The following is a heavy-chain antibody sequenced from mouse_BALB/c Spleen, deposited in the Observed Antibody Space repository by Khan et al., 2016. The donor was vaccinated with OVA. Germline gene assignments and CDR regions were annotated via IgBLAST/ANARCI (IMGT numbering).Heavy chain of an antibody. V-gene: IGHV3-8*02. CDR3: ARSTYRYAFVY. CDR2: IIYTGYT. J-gene: IGHJ3*01. CDR1: GDSITTGY. Sequence: EVKLLESGPSLVKPSQTLSLTCSVTGDSITTGYWNWIRKFPGNKLEYMGYIIYTGYTYYNPSLKSRISITRHTSNNQYYLQLNSVTDEDTATYYSARSTYRYAFVYGGQGTLVTVSA. D-gene: IGHD2-14*01.